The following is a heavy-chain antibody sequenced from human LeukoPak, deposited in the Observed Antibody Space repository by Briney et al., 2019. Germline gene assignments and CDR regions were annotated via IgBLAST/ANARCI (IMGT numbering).Heavy chain of an antibody. CDR3: ARNVEDYYDSSGYYYPFDY. J-gene: IGHJ4*02. CDR1: GGTFRSYA. V-gene: IGHV1-69*04. D-gene: IGHD3-22*01. CDR2: IIPIFGIA. Sequence: SVKVSCKASGGTFRSYAISWVRHAPGPGLEWMGRIIPIFGIANYAQKFQGRVTITADKSTSTAYMELSSLRSEDTAVYYCARNVEDYYDSSGYYYPFDYWGQGTLVTVSS.